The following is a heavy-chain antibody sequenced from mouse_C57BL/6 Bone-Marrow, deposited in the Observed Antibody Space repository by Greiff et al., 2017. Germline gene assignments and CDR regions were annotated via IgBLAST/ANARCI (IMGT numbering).Heavy chain of an antibody. CDR2: INPSSGYT. CDR3: ARRDGYYSYYFDY. V-gene: IGHV1-7*01. CDR1: GYTFTSYW. Sequence: QVQLQQSGAELAKPGASVKLSCKASGYTFTSYWMHWVKQRPGQGLEWIGNINPSSGYTKYNQKFKDKATLTADKSSRTAYMQLSSLTYEDSAVYYCARRDGYYSYYFDYWGQGTSLTVSS. J-gene: IGHJ2*02. D-gene: IGHD2-3*01.